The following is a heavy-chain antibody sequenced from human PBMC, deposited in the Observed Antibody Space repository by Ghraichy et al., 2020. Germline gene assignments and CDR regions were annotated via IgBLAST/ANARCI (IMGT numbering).Heavy chain of an antibody. CDR3: AKDSLRYGSGSYLDDY. J-gene: IGHJ4*02. CDR1: GFTFSSDA. V-gene: IGHV3-23*01. CDR2: ISGSGGST. D-gene: IGHD3-10*01. Sequence: GGSLRLSCAASGFTFSSDAMSWVRQAPGKGLEWVSAISGSGGSTYYADSVKGRFTISRDNSKNTLYLQMNSLRAEDTAVYYCAKDSLRYGSGSYLDDYWGWGTLVTGSS.